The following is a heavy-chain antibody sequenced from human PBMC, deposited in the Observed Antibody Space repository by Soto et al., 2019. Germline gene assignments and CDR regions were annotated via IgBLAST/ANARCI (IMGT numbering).Heavy chain of an antibody. CDR2: IYYSGST. V-gene: IGHV4-39*01. Sequence: QLQLQESGPGLVKPSETLSLTCTVSGGSISSSSYYWGWIRQPPGKGLEWIGSIYYSGSTYYNPSLKSRVPISVDTSKNQFSLKLSSVTAADTAVYYCASLGDLQHIVVVTAPPSAFDIWGQGTMVTVSS. J-gene: IGHJ3*02. D-gene: IGHD2-21*02. CDR1: GGSISSSSYY. CDR3: ASLGDLQHIVVVTAPPSAFDI.